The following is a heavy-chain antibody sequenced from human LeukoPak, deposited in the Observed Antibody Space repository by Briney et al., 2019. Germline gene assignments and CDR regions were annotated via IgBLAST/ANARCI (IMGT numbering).Heavy chain of an antibody. J-gene: IGHJ4*02. CDR2: ISSSGSTI. CDR3: AGGHGSFDY. D-gene: IGHD6-25*01. V-gene: IGHV3-48*03. Sequence: GGSLRLSCAASGFTFSSYEMNWVRQAPGKGREWVSYISSSGSTIYYADSVKGRFTISRDNAKNSLYLQMNSLRAEDTAVYYCAGGHGSFDYWGQGTLVTVSS. CDR1: GFTFSSYE.